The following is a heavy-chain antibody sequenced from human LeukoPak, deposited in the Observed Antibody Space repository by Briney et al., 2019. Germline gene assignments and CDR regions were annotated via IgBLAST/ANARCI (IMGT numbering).Heavy chain of an antibody. D-gene: IGHD2-2*01. V-gene: IGHV1-2*04. CDR3: ARDRGTYCSSTSCYEEVTWFDP. J-gene: IGHJ5*02. CDR1: GYTFTGYY. CDR2: INPNSGGT. Sequence: AASVKVSCKASGYTFTGYYMHWVRQAPGQGLEWMGWINPNSGGTNYAQKFQGWVTMTRDTSISTAYMELSSLRSEDTAVYYCARDRGTYCSSTSCYEEVTWFDPWGQGTLVTVSS.